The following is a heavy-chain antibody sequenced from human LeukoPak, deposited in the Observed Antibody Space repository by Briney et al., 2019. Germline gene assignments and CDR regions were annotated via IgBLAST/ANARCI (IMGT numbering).Heavy chain of an antibody. Sequence: GGSLRLSCAASGFTFGSYSMSWVRQAPGKGLEWVSVISAGGITTYYADSVKGRFTISRDNSKNTVFLQMSSLRAEDTALYYCARKSGSGNFPLDYWGQGTLVTVSS. CDR3: ARKSGSGNFPLDY. V-gene: IGHV3-23*01. CDR2: ISAGGITT. D-gene: IGHD3-10*01. J-gene: IGHJ4*02. CDR1: GFTFGSYS.